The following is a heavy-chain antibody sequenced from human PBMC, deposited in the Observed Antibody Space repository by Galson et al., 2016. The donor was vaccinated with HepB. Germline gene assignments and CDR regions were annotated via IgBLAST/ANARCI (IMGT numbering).Heavy chain of an antibody. CDR2: ISYDGSTY. J-gene: IGHJ6*03. Sequence: SLRLSCAASGFSFSKYAMHWVRQAPGKGLEWVALISYDGSTYHYADSVKGRFTISRDNSKNTLFLQMNSLRAEDTAVYYCARDFLTYRSSTSCQNYYYYYMDVWGKGTTVTVSS. D-gene: IGHD2-2*01. V-gene: IGHV3-30-3*01. CDR3: ARDFLTYRSSTSCQNYYYYYMDV. CDR1: GFSFSKYA.